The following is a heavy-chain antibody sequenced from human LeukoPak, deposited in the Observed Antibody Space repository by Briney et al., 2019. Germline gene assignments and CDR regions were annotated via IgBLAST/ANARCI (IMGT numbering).Heavy chain of an antibody. Sequence: ASVKVSCKASGYTFTGYYMHWVRQAPGQGLEWMGWINPNSGATNFAQKFQGRVSMTRDTSISTAYMELSSLRSDDTAVYYCARADILTAYYTLDFWGQGTLVTVSS. CDR2: INPNSGAT. J-gene: IGHJ4*02. CDR3: ARADILTAYYTLDF. D-gene: IGHD3-9*01. V-gene: IGHV1-2*02. CDR1: GYTFTGYY.